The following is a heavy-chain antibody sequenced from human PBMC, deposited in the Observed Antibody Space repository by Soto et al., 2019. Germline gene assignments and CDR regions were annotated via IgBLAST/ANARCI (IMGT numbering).Heavy chain of an antibody. Sequence: QVQLVQSGAEVKKPGSSVKVSCKASGGSFSSYTISWVRQAPGQGLEWMGRIIPILGIANYAQKFQGRVTITADKSTSTAYMELSSPRSEDTAVYYCARGTDYYDSSGYYYSYYFDYWGQGTLVTVSS. V-gene: IGHV1-69*02. CDR1: GGSFSSYT. J-gene: IGHJ4*02. D-gene: IGHD3-22*01. CDR2: IIPILGIA. CDR3: ARGTDYYDSSGYYYSYYFDY.